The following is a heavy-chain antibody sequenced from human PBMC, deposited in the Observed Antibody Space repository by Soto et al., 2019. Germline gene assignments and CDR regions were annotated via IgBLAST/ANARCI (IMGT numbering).Heavy chain of an antibody. D-gene: IGHD1-26*01. CDR3: ARLGATGGWFDP. V-gene: IGHV4-59*08. J-gene: IGHJ5*02. CDR1: GGSISSYY. CDR2: IYYSGST. Sequence: PSETLSLTCTVSGGSISSYYWSWIRQPPGKGLEWIGYIYYSGSTNYNPSLKSRVTISVDTSKNQFSLKLSSVTAADTAVYYCARLGATGGWFDPWGQGTLVTVSS.